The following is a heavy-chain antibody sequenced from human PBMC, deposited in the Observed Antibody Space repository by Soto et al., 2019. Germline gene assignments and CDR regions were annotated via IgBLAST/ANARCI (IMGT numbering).Heavy chain of an antibody. CDR2: MNPNSGNT. J-gene: IGHJ3*02. V-gene: IGHV1-8*01. Sequence: ASVKVSCKASGCTFTSYDINWVRQATGQGLEWMGWMNPNSGNTGYAQKFQGRVTMTRNTSISTAYMELSSLRSEDTAVYYCASSYGDYSVDAFDIWGQGTMVTVSS. CDR3: ASSYGDYSVDAFDI. CDR1: GCTFTSYD. D-gene: IGHD4-17*01.